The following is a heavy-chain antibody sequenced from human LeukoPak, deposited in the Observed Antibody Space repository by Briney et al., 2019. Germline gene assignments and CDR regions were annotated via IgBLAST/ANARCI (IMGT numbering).Heavy chain of an antibody. J-gene: IGHJ5*02. Sequence: ASVKVSCKASGCTFTSYDINWVRQATGQGLEWMGWMNPNSGNTGYAQKFQGRVTMTRNTSISTAYMELSSLRSEDTAVYYCARGQYDILTGYYQGADWFDPWGQGTMVTVSS. CDR3: ARGQYDILTGYYQGADWFDP. CDR2: MNPNSGNT. V-gene: IGHV1-8*01. CDR1: GCTFTSYD. D-gene: IGHD3-9*01.